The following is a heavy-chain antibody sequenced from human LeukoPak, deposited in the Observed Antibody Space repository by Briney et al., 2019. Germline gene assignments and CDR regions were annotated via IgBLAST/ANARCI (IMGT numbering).Heavy chain of an antibody. CDR2: ITSNSYTI. V-gene: IGHV3-48*01. D-gene: IGHD5-24*01. CDR3: AKDPGSRSRWLQLRGFDY. CDR1: GFTFSSYS. J-gene: IGHJ4*02. Sequence: GGSLRLSCAASGFTFSSYSMNWVRQAPGKGLEWVSYITSNSYTIYYADSVKGRFTISRDNSKNALYLQMNSLRAEDTAVYYCAKDPGSRSRWLQLRGFDYWGQGTLVTVSS.